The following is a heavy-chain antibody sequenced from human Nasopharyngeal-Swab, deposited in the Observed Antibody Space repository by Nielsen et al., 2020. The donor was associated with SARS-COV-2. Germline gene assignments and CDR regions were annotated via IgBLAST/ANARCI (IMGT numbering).Heavy chain of an antibody. V-gene: IGHV3-23*01. CDR2: ISGSGDNT. D-gene: IGHD1-26*01. CDR3: AKSYSGGYDASDI. J-gene: IGHJ3*02. Sequence: GESLKISCVASGFTYSTYAMSWVRLAPGKGLEWVSGISGSGDNTYYADSVMGRFTISRDNAMETLYLQMNSLRLDDTAVYYCAKSYSGGYDASDIWGQGTMVTVSS. CDR1: GFTYSTYA.